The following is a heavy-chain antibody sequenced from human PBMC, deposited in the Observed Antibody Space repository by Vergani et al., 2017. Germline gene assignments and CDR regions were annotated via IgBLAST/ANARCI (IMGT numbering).Heavy chain of an antibody. V-gene: IGHV1-69*06. Sequence: QVQLVQSGAEVKKPGSSVKVSCKASGGTFSSYAISWVRQAPGQGLEWMGGIIPIFGTANYAQKFQGRVTITADKSTSTAYMELSSLRSEDTAVYYCAREKGMNYYDSSGYYDAFDIWGQGTMVTVSS. CDR3: AREKGMNYYDSSGYYDAFDI. J-gene: IGHJ3*02. D-gene: IGHD3-22*01. CDR2: IIPIFGTA. CDR1: GGTFSSYA.